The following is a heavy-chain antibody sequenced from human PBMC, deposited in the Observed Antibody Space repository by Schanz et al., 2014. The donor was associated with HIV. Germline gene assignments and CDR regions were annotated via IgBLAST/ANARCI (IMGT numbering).Heavy chain of an antibody. J-gene: IGHJ4*02. V-gene: IGHV3-NL1*01. CDR1: GFTFSSYG. CDR2: ISGGST. CDR3: ARSQKGTSCCSPLDF. D-gene: IGHD2-2*01. Sequence: VKPLESGGGVVQPGRSLRLSCAASGFTFSSYGMHWVRQAPGKGLEWVSAISGGSTYYADSVKGRFTVSRDNSKNRVFLQMNSLSTEDAAVYHCARSQKGTSCCSPLDFWGQGTPVTV.